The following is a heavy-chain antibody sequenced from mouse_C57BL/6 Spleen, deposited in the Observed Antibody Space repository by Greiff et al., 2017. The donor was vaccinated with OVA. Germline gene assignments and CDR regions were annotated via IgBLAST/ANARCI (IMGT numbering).Heavy chain of an antibody. D-gene: IGHD2-1*01. CDR2: FHPYNDDT. J-gene: IGHJ4*01. CDR1: GYTFTTSP. V-gene: IGHV1-47*01. CDR3: ARGGNYDYYAMDY. Sequence: QVQLQQSGAELVKPGASVKMSCKASGYTFTTSPIEWMKQNHGKSLEWIGNFHPYNDDTKYNEKFKGKATLTVEKSSSTVYLELSRLTSDDTAVYYCARGGNYDYYAMDYWGQGTSGTVSS.